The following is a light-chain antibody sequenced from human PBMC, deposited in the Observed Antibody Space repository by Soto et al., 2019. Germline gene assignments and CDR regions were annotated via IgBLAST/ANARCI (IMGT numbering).Light chain of an antibody. V-gene: IGKV4-1*01. Sequence: DIVMTQSPDSLAVSLGERATINCKSSQSVLYSSNNKNYLAWYQQRPGQPPKLVIYWASTRESGVPDRFSGSGSGTDFTLTISSLQAEDVAVYCCQQYESTPPTFGQGTKLEIK. CDR2: WAS. J-gene: IGKJ2*01. CDR3: QQYESTPPT. CDR1: QSVLYSSNNKNY.